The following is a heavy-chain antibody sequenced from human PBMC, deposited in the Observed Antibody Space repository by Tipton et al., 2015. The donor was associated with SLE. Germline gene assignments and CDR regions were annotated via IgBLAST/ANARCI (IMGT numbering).Heavy chain of an antibody. Sequence: TLSLTCTVSGGSISSSSYYWGWIRQPPGKGLEWIGSIYYSGSTYYNPSLKSRVTISVDTSKNQFSLKLSSVTAADTAVYYCVRGGGSNWFGQGFQHWGRGTLVSVSS. D-gene: IGHD2-15*01. CDR3: VRGGGSNWFGQGFQH. J-gene: IGHJ1*01. CDR2: IYYSGST. V-gene: IGHV4-39*07. CDR1: GGSISSSSYY.